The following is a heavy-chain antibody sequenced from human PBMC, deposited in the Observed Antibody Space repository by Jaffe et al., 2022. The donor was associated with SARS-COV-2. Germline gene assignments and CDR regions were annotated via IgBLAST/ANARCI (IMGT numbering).Heavy chain of an antibody. CDR2: IYYSGST. J-gene: IGHJ4*02. CDR1: GGSISSSSYY. V-gene: IGHV4-39*01. D-gene: IGHD1-26*01. CDR3: ARQAFPVGAQYYFDY. Sequence: QLQLQESGPGLVKPSETLSLTCTVSGGSISSSSYYWGWIRQPPGKGLEWIGSIYYSGSTYYNPSLKSRVTISVDTSKNQFSLKLSSVTAADTAVYYCARQAFPVGAQYYFDYWGQGTLVTVSS.